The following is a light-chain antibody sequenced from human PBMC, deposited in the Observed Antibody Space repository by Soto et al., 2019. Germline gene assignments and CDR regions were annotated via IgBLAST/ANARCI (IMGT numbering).Light chain of an antibody. J-gene: IGKJ1*01. CDR1: RSDSDY. Sequence: EVVLTQSPATLSLSPGESATLSCRTSRSDSDYLAWYQQKPGQAPRLLIYDVSKRATGIPARFRGGGSETDFTLTISSLEPEDFAVYYCQQRADWPPKWAFGQGTKVEVK. CDR3: QQRADWPPKWA. CDR2: DVS. V-gene: IGKV3-11*01.